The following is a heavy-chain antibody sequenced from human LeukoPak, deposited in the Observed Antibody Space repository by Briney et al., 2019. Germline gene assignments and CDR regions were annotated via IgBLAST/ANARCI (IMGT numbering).Heavy chain of an antibody. D-gene: IGHD2-2*01. CDR3: ARVTHQNKIVVIPAAIEY. CDR1: GYSICRGYY. Sequence: SETLSLMCTVSGYSICRGYYWGWIRQPPGKGLEWIGSIYHSGSTYYNPSLKSRVTISVDTSKNQFSLKLSSVPAADTAVYYCARVTHQNKIVVIPAAIEYWGQGTLVTVSS. CDR2: IYHSGST. V-gene: IGHV4-38-2*02. J-gene: IGHJ4*02.